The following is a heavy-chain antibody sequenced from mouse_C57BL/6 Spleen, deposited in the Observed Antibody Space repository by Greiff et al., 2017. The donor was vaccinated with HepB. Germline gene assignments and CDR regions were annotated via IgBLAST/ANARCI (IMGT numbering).Heavy chain of an antibody. J-gene: IGHJ4*01. CDR1: GFTFSDYG. CDR2: ISSGSSTI. V-gene: IGHV5-17*01. Sequence: EVQGVESGGGLVKPGGSLKLSCAASGFTFSDYGMHWVRQAPEKGLEWVAYISSGSSTIYYADTVKGRFTISRDNAKNTLFLQMTSLRSEDTAMYYCARTRPYAMDYWGQGTSVTVSS. CDR3: ARTRPYAMDY.